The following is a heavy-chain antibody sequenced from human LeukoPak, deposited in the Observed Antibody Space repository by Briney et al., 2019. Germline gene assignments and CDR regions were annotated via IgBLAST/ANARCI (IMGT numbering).Heavy chain of an antibody. CDR2: INPNSGGT. J-gene: IGHJ5*02. Sequence: ASVKVSCKASGYTFTGYYMHWVRQAPGQGLEWMGWINPNSGGTNYAQKFQGRVTMTRDTSISTAYMELSRLRSDDTAVYYCARERYSGSWYTVYYDSSGYSNWFDPWGQGTLVTVSS. D-gene: IGHD3-22*01. CDR3: ARERYSGSWYTVYYDSSGYSNWFDP. CDR1: GYTFTGYY. V-gene: IGHV1-2*02.